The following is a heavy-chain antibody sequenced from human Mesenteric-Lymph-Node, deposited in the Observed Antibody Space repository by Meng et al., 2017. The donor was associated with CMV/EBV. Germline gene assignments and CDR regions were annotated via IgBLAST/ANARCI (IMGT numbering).Heavy chain of an antibody. D-gene: IGHD3-16*01. V-gene: IGHV4-34*01. CDR1: CGAFSGNY. CDR2: INHRVIP. Sequence: VQQPQCGAGLLKPPETLSHACAVYCGAFSGNYWSWIRQPPGEGREWFGEINHRVIPNYNPSLKIRGTISIDTAKNQSTPNLGPVTAADTAVYYCARHQRGLKAEGGFNYWGQGTLVTVSS. CDR3: ARHQRGLKAEGGFNY. J-gene: IGHJ4*02.